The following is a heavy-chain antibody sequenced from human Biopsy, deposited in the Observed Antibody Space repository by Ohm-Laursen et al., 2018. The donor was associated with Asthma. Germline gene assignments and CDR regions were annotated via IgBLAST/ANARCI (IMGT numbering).Heavy chain of an antibody. Sequence: SLRLSCSASGFTFDDYAMHWVRQAPGKGLEWVSGISWNSGSIGYADSVKGRFTISRDNAKNTLYLQMNSLRAEDTAVYYCAKGGGDIVVVISATTLDYWGQGALVTVSS. J-gene: IGHJ4*02. CDR1: GFTFDDYA. D-gene: IGHD2-15*01. V-gene: IGHV3-9*01. CDR2: ISWNSGSI. CDR3: AKGGGDIVVVISATTLDY.